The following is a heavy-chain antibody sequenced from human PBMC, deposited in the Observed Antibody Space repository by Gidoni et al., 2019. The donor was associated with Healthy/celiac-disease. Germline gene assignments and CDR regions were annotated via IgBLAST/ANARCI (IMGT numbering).Heavy chain of an antibody. CDR1: GFTFSSYS. Sequence: EVQLVESGGGLVKPGGSLRLSCAASGFTFSSYSMNWVRQAPGKGLEWVSSISSSSSYIYYADSVKGRFTISRDNAKNSLYLQMNSLRAEDTAVYYCARVYGDYGEFDYWGQGTLVTVSS. V-gene: IGHV3-21*01. CDR2: ISSSSSYI. CDR3: ARVYGDYGEFDY. J-gene: IGHJ4*02. D-gene: IGHD4-17*01.